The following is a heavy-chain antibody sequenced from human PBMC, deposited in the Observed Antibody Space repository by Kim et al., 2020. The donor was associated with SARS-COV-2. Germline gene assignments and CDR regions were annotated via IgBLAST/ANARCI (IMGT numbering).Heavy chain of an antibody. V-gene: IGHV3-74*01. J-gene: IGHJ4*02. Sequence: GGSLRLSCAASGFTFSRYWMHWVRQAPGKGLVWVSHINGGGRSTSYADSVKGRVTISRDNAKNTLYLQMNSLRAEDTAVYYCARGGSGSLDYWGQGTLVTVSS. D-gene: IGHD3-16*01. CDR2: INGGGRST. CDR1: GFTFSRYW. CDR3: ARGGSGSLDY.